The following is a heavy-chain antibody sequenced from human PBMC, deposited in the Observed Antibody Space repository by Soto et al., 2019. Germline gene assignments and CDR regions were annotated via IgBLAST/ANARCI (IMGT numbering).Heavy chain of an antibody. CDR2: IYYSGST. J-gene: IGHJ4*02. CDR1: GGSISSGGYY. Sequence: SETLSLTCTVSGGSISSGGYYWSWIRQHPGKGLEWIGYIYYSGSTYYNPSLKSRVTISVDTSKNQFSLKLSSVTAADTAVYYCATYGSGSYLDYWGQGTLVNVSS. D-gene: IGHD3-10*01. CDR3: ATYGSGSYLDY. V-gene: IGHV4-31*03.